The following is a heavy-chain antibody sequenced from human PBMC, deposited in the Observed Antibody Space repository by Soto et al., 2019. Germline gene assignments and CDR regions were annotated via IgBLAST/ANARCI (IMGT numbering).Heavy chain of an antibody. CDR3: AREIVTAGGNNYFDP. J-gene: IGHJ5*02. V-gene: IGHV4-4*02. CDR2: VYHTGDT. Sequence: SETLSLTCGVSGGTVASSHWWSWVRQSPSRGLEWIGNVYHTGDTNFNPSLQSRVTFSVDKSNNQFSLRLTSLTAADTAVYFCAREIVTAGGNNYFDPWGPGTLVTVS. CDR1: GGTVASSHW. D-gene: IGHD2-21*02.